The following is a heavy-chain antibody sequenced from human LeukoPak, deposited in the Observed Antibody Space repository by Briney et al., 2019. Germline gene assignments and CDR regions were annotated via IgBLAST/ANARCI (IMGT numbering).Heavy chain of an antibody. V-gene: IGHV1-18*01. CDR3: AGLTYYYDSSGYPDYYYYDMDV. CDR2: MNPNSGNT. CDR1: GYTFTSYD. J-gene: IGHJ6*02. Sequence: ASVKVSCKASGYTFTSYDINWVRQATGQGLEWMGWMNPNSGNTNYAQKLQGRVTMTTDTSTSTAYMELRSLRSDDTAVYYCAGLTYYYDSSGYPDYYYYDMDVWGQGTTVTVSS. D-gene: IGHD3-22*01.